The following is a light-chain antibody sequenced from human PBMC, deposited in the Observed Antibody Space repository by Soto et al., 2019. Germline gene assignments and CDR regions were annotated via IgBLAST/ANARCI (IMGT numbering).Light chain of an antibody. Sequence: QSVLTQPASVSGSPGQSITISCTGTSSDVGGAYNYVSWYQQHPGKAPKLMIYEVTYRPSGVSNRFSGSKSGNTASLTISRLQAEDEADYYCSSYTASTTHVVFGGGTKLTVL. CDR2: EVT. J-gene: IGLJ2*01. V-gene: IGLV2-14*01. CDR3: SSYTASTTHVV. CDR1: SSDVGGAYNY.